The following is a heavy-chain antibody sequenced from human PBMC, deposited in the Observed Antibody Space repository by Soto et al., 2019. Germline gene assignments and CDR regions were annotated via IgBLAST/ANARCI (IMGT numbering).Heavy chain of an antibody. CDR2: ISAYNGNT. V-gene: IGHV1-18*01. CDR3: ARTGTYSGYEIEWWFDP. D-gene: IGHD5-12*01. Sequence: GASVKVSCNASGYTFTSYGISWVRQAPGQGLEWMGWISAYNGNTNYAQKLQGRVTMTTDTSTSTAYMELRSLRSDDTAVYYCARTGTYSGYEIEWWFDPWGQGTLVTVSS. CDR1: GYTFTSYG. J-gene: IGHJ5*02.